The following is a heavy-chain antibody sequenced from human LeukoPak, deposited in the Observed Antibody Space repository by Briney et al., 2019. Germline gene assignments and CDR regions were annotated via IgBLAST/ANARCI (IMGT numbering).Heavy chain of an antibody. CDR2: IGGSGTRT. J-gene: IGHJ4*02. D-gene: IGHD2-2*03. V-gene: IGHV3-53*01. CDR3: AKDSHWILFDD. Sequence: GGSLRLSCAASGFTVSNNYMSWVRQVPGKGLEWVSGIGGSGTRTYYADSVKGRFTISGDNSKNTLYLQMNSLRDEDTAVYYCAKDSHWILFDDWGQGTLVTVSS. CDR1: GFTVSNNY.